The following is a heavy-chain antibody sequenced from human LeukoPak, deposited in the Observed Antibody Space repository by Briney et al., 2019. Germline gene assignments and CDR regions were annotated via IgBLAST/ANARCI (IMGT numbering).Heavy chain of an antibody. CDR3: AREGDSSGIPWFDP. Sequence: ASVKVSCKASGYTFTNYGISWVRQAPGQGLEWMGGIIPIFGTANYAQKFQGKVTITADESTSTAYMELSSLRSEDTAVYYCAREGDSSGIPWFDPWGQGTLVTVSS. CDR1: GYTFTNYG. V-gene: IGHV1-69*01. J-gene: IGHJ5*02. CDR2: IIPIFGTA. D-gene: IGHD3-22*01.